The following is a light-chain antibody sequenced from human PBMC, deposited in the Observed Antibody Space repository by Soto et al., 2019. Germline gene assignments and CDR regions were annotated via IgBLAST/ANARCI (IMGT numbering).Light chain of an antibody. J-gene: IGKJ5*01. Sequence: DIQMTQSPSSLSASVGDRVTITCRASQGISNYLAWYQQKPGKVPKLLIYGASTLQSGVPSRFSGRGSGTDFTLTISSLQPEDVATYYCQKYNSAPRTFGQGTRLEIK. CDR1: QGISNY. CDR2: GAS. CDR3: QKYNSAPRT. V-gene: IGKV1-27*01.